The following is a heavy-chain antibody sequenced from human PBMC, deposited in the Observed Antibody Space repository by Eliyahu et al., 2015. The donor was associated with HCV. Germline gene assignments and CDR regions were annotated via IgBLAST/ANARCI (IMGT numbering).Heavy chain of an antibody. J-gene: IGHJ6*02. Sequence: EVQLLESGGGLVQPGGSLRLSCEASGFNFRNYAMNWVRLAPGKGLGGVSAISGSGETTYGADSVRGRLTISRDNSNNTMYLQMNSLRVEDSAVYYCARCQCGGDCYPYYYYSMDVWGQGTTVTVSS. D-gene: IGHD2-21*02. CDR1: GFNFRNYA. V-gene: IGHV3-23*01. CDR3: ARCQCGGDCYPYYYYSMDV. CDR2: ISGSGETT.